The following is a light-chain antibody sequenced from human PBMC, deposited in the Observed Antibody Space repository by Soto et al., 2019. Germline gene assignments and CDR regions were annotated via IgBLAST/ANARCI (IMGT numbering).Light chain of an antibody. CDR1: QSVSSN. J-gene: IGKJ2*01. CDR3: QQYNRWPPYT. Sequence: EIVMTQSPANLSVSPGERATLSCRASQSVSSNLAWYQQKPGQGPRLLIYGASTRATGIPARFSGSGSGTEFTITISSLQSEGFAVYYCQQYNRWPPYTFGQGTKVEIK. V-gene: IGKV3-15*01. CDR2: GAS.